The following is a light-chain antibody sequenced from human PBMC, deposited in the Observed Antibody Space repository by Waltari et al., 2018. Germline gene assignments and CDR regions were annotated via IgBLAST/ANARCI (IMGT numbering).Light chain of an antibody. CDR2: DAS. CDR3: QQRSTWPLT. Sequence: EIVLTQSPVTLSLSPGERATPSCRAIQSVGSYLAWYQQKAGQAPRLLIYDASNGATGIPARFSGSGSGTDFTLTISSLEPEDFAIYYCQQRSTWPLTFGGGSKVEI. V-gene: IGKV3-11*01. CDR1: QSVGSY. J-gene: IGKJ4*01.